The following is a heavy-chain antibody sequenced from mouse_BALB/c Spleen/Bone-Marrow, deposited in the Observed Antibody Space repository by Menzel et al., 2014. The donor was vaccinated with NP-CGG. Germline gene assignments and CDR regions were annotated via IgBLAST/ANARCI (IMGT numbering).Heavy chain of an antibody. Sequence: VTLKVCGAELVKPGASVKLSCTASGFNIKDTYMHWVKQRPEQGLEWIGRIDPANGNTKYDPKFQGKATITADTSSNTVYRQLSNVTADYSGVYYGNSDAIDYWGQGTPVTVSS. CDR3: NSDAIDY. CDR2: IDPANGNT. J-gene: IGHJ4*01. V-gene: IGHV14-3*02. CDR1: GFNIKDTY.